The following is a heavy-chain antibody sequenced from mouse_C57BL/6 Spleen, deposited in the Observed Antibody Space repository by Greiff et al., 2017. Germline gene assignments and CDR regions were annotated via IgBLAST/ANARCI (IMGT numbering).Heavy chain of an antibody. D-gene: IGHD2-3*01. CDR3: AREGWNPFDY. V-gene: IGHV1-52*01. J-gene: IGHJ2*01. Sequence: VQLQQPGAELVRPGSSVMLSCKASGYTFTSYWMHWVKQRPIQGLEWIGNIDPSDSETHYNQKFKDKATLTVDKSSSTAYMQLSSLTSEDSAVYYCAREGWNPFDYWGQGTTLTVSS. CDR1: GYTFTSYW. CDR2: IDPSDSET.